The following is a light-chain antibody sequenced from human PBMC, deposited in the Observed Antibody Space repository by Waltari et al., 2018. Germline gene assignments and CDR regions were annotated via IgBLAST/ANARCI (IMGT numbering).Light chain of an antibody. CDR2: SSK. CDR3: SAWDDSVNGQV. CDR1: SSNIGINA. Sequence: QSILTQPPSLSGTPGQRVTISCSGTSSNIGINAVNWYQQVPGKAPKFLINSSKQRPSGVPDRFSASKSGTAASLVITGLQSDDDGDYYCSAWDDSVNGQVFGGGTKLTVL. V-gene: IGLV1-44*01. J-gene: IGLJ2*01.